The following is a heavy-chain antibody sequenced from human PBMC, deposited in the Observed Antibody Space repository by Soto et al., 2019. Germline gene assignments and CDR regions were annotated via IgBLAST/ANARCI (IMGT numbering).Heavy chain of an antibody. J-gene: IGHJ4*02. CDR2: ISSSGSTI. CDR3: ARDFPGYYDILTGPRRRYFDY. V-gene: IGHV3-11*04. Sequence: GGSLRLSCAASGFTFSDYYMSWIRQAPGKGLEWVSYISSSGSTIYYADSVKGRFTISRDNAKNSLYLQMNSLRAEDTAVYYCARDFPGYYDILTGPRRRYFDYWGQGTLVTVSS. D-gene: IGHD3-9*01. CDR1: GFTFSDYY.